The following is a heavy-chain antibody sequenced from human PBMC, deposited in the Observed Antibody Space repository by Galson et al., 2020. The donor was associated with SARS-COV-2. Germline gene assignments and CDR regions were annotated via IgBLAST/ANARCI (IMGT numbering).Heavy chain of an antibody. J-gene: IGHJ1*01. CDR3: ARDPPGIAATGG. Sequence: GESLKISCVASGLTVSNNYMRWVRQAPGKGLEWVSLIYSGGNTHYADSVKGRFIISRDNFKNTLYLQMNSLRADDTAVYYCARDPPGIAATGGWGQGTLVTVSS. CDR2: IYSGGNT. CDR1: GLTVSNNY. D-gene: IGHD6-13*01. V-gene: IGHV3-53*01.